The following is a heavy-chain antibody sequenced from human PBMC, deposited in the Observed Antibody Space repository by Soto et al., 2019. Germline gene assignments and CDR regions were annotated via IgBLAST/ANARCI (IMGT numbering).Heavy chain of an antibody. V-gene: IGHV1-18*01. CDR1: GYTFTSYG. J-gene: IGHJ3*02. CDR2: ISAYNGNT. CDR3: ARDGSSTPGYDSEYYAFDI. Sequence: QVQLVQSGAEVKKPGASVKVSCKASGYTFTSYGISWVRQAPGQGLEWMGWISAYNGNTNYAQKLQGRVTMTTDTATSTAYMELRSLRSDDTAVYYCARDGSSTPGYDSEYYAFDIWGQGTMVTVSS. D-gene: IGHD3-22*01.